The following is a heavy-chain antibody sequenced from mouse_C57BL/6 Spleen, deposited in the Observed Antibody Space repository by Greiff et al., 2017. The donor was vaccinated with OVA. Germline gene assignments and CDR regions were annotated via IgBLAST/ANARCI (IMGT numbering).Heavy chain of an antibody. Sequence: QVQLKQPGAELVMPGASVKLSCKASGYTFTSYWMHWVKQRPGQGLEWIGEIDPSDSYTNYNQKFKGQSTLTVDKSSSPAYMQRSSLTSEDSAVYYSARGEYYGSSSWCAYWGQGTLVTVSA. CDR2: IDPSDSYT. D-gene: IGHD1-1*01. J-gene: IGHJ3*01. CDR1: GYTFTSYW. CDR3: ARGEYYGSSSWCAY. V-gene: IGHV1-69*01.